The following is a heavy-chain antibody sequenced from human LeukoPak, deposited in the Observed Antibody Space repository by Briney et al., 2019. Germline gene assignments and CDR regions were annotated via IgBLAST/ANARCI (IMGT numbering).Heavy chain of an antibody. D-gene: IGHD6-13*01. CDR3: ARDEASIIAAADL. CDR1: GYTFTGYY. CDR2: INPNSGGT. J-gene: IGHJ5*02. Sequence: ASVKVSCKASGYTFTGYYMHWVRQAPGQGLEWMGRINPNSGGTNYAQKFQGRVTMTRDTSISTAHMELSRLRSDDTAVYYCARDEASIIAAADLWGQGTLVTVSS. V-gene: IGHV1-2*06.